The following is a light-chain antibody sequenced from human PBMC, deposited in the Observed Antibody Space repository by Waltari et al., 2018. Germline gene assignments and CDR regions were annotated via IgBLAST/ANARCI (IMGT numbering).Light chain of an antibody. CDR2: KDS. Sequence: HSVLTQPPSASGTPGQRVTISCSGSHSHIGRNYVYRYQQLPGTAPKLLIYKDSQRPSGVPDRFSGSKSGTSASLAISGLRSEDEADYYCAAWDDSLSGPIFATGTKVTV. J-gene: IGLJ1*01. CDR1: HSHIGRNY. V-gene: IGLV1-47*01. CDR3: AAWDDSLSGPI.